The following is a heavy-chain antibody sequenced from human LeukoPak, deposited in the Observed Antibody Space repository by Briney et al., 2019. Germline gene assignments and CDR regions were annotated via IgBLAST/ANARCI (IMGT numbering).Heavy chain of an antibody. Sequence: GGSLRLSCAASGFTFSIYWMTWVRQAPGKGLEWVANIKQDGSEKYYVDSVKGRFTISRDNAKNSLYLQMNSLRAEDTAVYYCASGGDILTGLGVDYWGQGTLVTVSS. D-gene: IGHD3-9*01. CDR2: IKQDGSEK. CDR1: GFTFSIYW. V-gene: IGHV3-7*01. J-gene: IGHJ4*02. CDR3: ASGGDILTGLGVDY.